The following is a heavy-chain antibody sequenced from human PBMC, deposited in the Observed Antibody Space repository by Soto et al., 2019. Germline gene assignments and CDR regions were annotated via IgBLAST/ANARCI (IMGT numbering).Heavy chain of an antibody. J-gene: IGHJ6*02. CDR3: AADKSKLHYYYYGMDV. CDR1: GFTFTSSA. CDR2: IVVGSGNT. Sequence: GASVKVSCKASGFTFTSSAVQWVRQARGQRLEWIGWIVVGSGNTNYAQKFQERVTITRDMSTSTAYMELSSLRSEDTAVYYCAADKSKLHYYYYGMDVWGQGTTVTVSS. V-gene: IGHV1-58*01.